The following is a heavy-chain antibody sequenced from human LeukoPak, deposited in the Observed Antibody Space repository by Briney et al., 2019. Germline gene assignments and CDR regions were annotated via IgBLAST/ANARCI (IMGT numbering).Heavy chain of an antibody. CDR1: GGSISSYY. J-gene: IGHJ6*02. CDR2: IYYSGST. Sequence: SETLSFTGTVSGGSISSYYWSWIRQPPGKGLEWIGYIYYSGSTNYNPSLKSRVTISVDTSKNQFSLKLSSVTAADTAVYYCARHFPFYYYYGMDVWGQGTTVTVSS. V-gene: IGHV4-59*08. CDR3: ARHFPFYYYYGMDV.